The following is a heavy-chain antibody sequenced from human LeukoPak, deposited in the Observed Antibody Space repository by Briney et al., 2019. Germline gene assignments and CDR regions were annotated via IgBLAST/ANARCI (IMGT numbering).Heavy chain of an antibody. Sequence: GGSLRLSCAASGFTFSSYGMHWVRQAPGKGLEWVAVISYDGSNKYYADSVKGRFTISRDNSKNTLYLQMNSLRAEDTAVYYCEKDKTWAHRPNCSDPWGRGTLVTVSS. CDR2: ISYDGSNK. CDR3: EKDKTWAHRPNCSDP. V-gene: IGHV3-30*18. J-gene: IGHJ5*02. CDR1: GFTFSSYG. D-gene: IGHD7-27*01.